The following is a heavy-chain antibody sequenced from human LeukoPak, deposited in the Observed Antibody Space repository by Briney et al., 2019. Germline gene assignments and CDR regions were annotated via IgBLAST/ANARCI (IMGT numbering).Heavy chain of an antibody. D-gene: IGHD2-15*01. V-gene: IGHV1-18*01. Sequence: GASVKVSCKASGYTFTSYGISWVRQAPGQGLEWMGWISAYNGNTNYAQKLQGRVTMTTDTSTSTAYMELRSLRSDDTAVYYCARTCSGGSCYWFYYYGMDVWGQGTTVTVSS. CDR1: GYTFTSYG. CDR3: ARTCSGGSCYWFYYYGMDV. CDR2: ISAYNGNT. J-gene: IGHJ6*02.